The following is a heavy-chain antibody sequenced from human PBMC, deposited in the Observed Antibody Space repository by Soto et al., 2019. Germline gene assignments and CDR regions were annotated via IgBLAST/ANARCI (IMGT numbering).Heavy chain of an antibody. J-gene: IGHJ4*02. D-gene: IGHD2-15*01. CDR3: AKDIRYCSGGSCYHTALRY. Sequence: GGSLRLSCAASGFTFDDYAMHWVRQAPGKGLEWVSGISWNSGSIGYADSVKGRFTISRDNAKNSLYLQMNSLRAEDTALYYCAKDIRYCSGGSCYHTALRYWGQGTMVTV. CDR2: ISWNSGSI. CDR1: GFTFDDYA. V-gene: IGHV3-9*01.